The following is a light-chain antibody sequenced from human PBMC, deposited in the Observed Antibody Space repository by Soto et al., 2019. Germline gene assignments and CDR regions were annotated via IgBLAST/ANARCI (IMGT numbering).Light chain of an antibody. Sequence: EIVLTQSPATLSVSPGERATLSCRASQSVSSNLAWYQQKPGQALRLLIYGASTRATGIPARFSGSGSGTEFTLTISSLQPEDFSVYDGQQYKNWPTWTFGQGTKVDIK. CDR3: QQYKNWPTWT. CDR1: QSVSSN. V-gene: IGKV3-15*01. CDR2: GAS. J-gene: IGKJ1*01.